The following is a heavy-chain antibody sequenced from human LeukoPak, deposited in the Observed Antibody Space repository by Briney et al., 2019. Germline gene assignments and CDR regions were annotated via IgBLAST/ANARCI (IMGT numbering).Heavy chain of an antibody. CDR3: ARLYYYDSSLN. CDR1: GYSISSGYY. J-gene: IGHJ4*02. D-gene: IGHD3-22*01. Sequence: SETLSLTCTVSGYSISSGYYWGWIRQPPGKGLEWIGSIYHSGSTYYNPSLKSRVTISVDTSKNQFSLKLSSVTAADTAVYYCARLYYYDSSLNWGQGTLVTVSS. V-gene: IGHV4-38-2*02. CDR2: IYHSGST.